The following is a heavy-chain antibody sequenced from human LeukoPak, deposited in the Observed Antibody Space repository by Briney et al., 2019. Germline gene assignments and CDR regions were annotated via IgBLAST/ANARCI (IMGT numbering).Heavy chain of an antibody. CDR1: GFTFSSYW. CDR2: VNTEGSTP. Sequence: PGWSLRLSCAASGFTFSSYWMHWVRQAPGEGLVWVSRVNTEGSTPTYADSVKGRFTISRDNAKNTLYLQMNSLRAEDTAIYYCARDRGSYSDYWGQGTLVTVSS. V-gene: IGHV3-74*01. J-gene: IGHJ4*02. D-gene: IGHD3-16*01. CDR3: ARDRGSYSDY.